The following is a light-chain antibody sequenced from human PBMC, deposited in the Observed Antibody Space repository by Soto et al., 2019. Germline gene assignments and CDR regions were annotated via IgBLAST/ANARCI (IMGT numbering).Light chain of an antibody. Sequence: IQMTQSPSSLSASVGDRVTITCRAIQSISSYLNWYQQKPGKAPKLLIYAASSLQSGVPSRFSGSRSGPDFTLTINSLQPEDFATYYCQQINSYPSTFGGGTKVDI. CDR2: AAS. J-gene: IGKJ4*01. CDR3: QQINSYPST. CDR1: QSISSY. V-gene: IGKV1-39*01.